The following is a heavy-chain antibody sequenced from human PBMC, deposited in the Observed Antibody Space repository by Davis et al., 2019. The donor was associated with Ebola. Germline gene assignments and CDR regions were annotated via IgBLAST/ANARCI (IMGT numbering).Heavy chain of an antibody. J-gene: IGHJ4*02. CDR2: ISYDGSNK. Sequence: GESLKISCAASGFTFSSYAMHWVRQAPGKGLEWVAVISYDGSNKYYADSVKGRFTISRDNSKNTLYLQMNNLRAEDTAVYYCARTTGIDYWGQGTLVTVSS. D-gene: IGHD4-17*01. V-gene: IGHV3-30*04. CDR1: GFTFSSYA. CDR3: ARTTGIDY.